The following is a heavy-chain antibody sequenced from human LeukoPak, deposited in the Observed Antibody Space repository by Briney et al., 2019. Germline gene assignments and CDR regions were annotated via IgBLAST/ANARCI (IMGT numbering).Heavy chain of an antibody. V-gene: IGHV3-30-3*01. Sequence: GGSLRLSCAASGFTFSSYAMHWVRQAPGKGLEWVAVISYDGSNKYYADSVKGRFTISRDNSKNTLYLQMNSLRAGDTAVYYCARESVSAVAGHYYYYYYGMDVWGQGTTVTVSS. CDR3: ARESVSAVAGHYYYYYYGMDV. J-gene: IGHJ6*02. D-gene: IGHD6-19*01. CDR2: ISYDGSNK. CDR1: GFTFSSYA.